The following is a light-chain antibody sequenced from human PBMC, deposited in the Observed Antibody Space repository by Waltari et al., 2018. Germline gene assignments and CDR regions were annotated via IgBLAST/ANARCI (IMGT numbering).Light chain of an antibody. CDR2: KGI. Sequence: QTVVTQEPSLSVSPGGTVTPTCALSSGSVSSTSYLTWYQQTPGQPPRTLVYKGISRSSGVPDRFSGSILGNTAALTITGAQADDESDYYCSMYMGSGVWVFGGGTKLTVL. CDR3: SMYMGSGVWV. J-gene: IGLJ3*02. CDR1: SGSVSSTSY. V-gene: IGLV8-61*01.